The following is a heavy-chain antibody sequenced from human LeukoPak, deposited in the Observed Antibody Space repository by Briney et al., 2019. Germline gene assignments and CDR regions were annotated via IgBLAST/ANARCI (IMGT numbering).Heavy chain of an antibody. J-gene: IGHJ4*02. CDR1: GFTFSHFW. D-gene: IGHD2-15*01. Sequence: PGGSLRLSCAASGFTFSHFWMSWVRQAPGKGLEWVAYIKKTGSETYYVDSVKSRFTITRDNTRNSLFLQMYSLRAEDTAVYFCAREDGYCSGGNCYSYFGSWGQGTLVTVSS. CDR2: IKKTGSET. CDR3: AREDGYCSGGNCYSYFGS. V-gene: IGHV3-7*01.